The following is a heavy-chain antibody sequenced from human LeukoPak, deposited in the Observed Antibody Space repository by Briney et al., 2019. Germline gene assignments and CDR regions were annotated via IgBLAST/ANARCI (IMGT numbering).Heavy chain of an antibody. CDR1: GYTFTSYD. J-gene: IGHJ6*02. Sequence: GASVKVSCTASGYTFTSYDINWVRQATGQGLEWMGWMNPNSGNTGYAQKFQGRVTVTRNTSISTAYMELSSLRSEDTAVYYCAVFTTYYDFWSVMDVWGQGTTVTVSS. D-gene: IGHD3-3*01. CDR2: MNPNSGNT. CDR3: AVFTTYYDFWSVMDV. V-gene: IGHV1-8*01.